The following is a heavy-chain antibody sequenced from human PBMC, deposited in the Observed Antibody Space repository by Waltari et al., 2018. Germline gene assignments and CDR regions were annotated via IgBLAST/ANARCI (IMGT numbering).Heavy chain of an antibody. J-gene: IGHJ6*02. D-gene: IGHD7-27*01. V-gene: IGHV3-66*01. CDR2: IYSGGST. Sequence: EVQLVESGGGLVQPGGSLRLSCAASVFTVSSNSMSWVRQAPGKGLEWVSVIYSGGSTYYADSVKGRFTISRDNSKNTLYLQMNSLRAEDTAVYYCARDRWGDYYYGMDVWGQGTTVTVSS. CDR3: ARDRWGDYYYGMDV. CDR1: VFTVSSNS.